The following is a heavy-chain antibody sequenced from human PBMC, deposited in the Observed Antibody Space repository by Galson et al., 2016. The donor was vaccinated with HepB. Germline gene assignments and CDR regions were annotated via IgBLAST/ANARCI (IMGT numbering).Heavy chain of an antibody. CDR2: INAGNGNT. CDR3: ARASYYDSSGHDVFDI. Sequence: SVKVSCKASGYTFTNYAMHWMRQAPGQRLEWMGWINAGNGNTKYSQKFQGRVTITRDTSASTAYMELSSPRSEDTAVYYCARASYYDSSGHDVFDIWGQGTMVTVSS. CDR1: GYTFTNYA. V-gene: IGHV1-3*01. D-gene: IGHD3-22*01. J-gene: IGHJ3*02.